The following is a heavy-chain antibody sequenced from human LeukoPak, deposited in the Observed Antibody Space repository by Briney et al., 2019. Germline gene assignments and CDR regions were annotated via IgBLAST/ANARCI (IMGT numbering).Heavy chain of an antibody. J-gene: IGHJ5*02. CDR1: GGSISSGSYY. CDR2: MYTSGST. D-gene: IGHD1-26*01. CDR3: ARGRSGSYGWFDP. V-gene: IGHV4-61*02. Sequence: SQTLSLTCTVSGGSISSGSYYWSWIRQPAGKGLEWIGRMYTSGSTNYKPSLKSRVTISVDTSKNQFSLKLSSVIAADTAVYYCARGRSGSYGWFDPWGQGTLVTVSS.